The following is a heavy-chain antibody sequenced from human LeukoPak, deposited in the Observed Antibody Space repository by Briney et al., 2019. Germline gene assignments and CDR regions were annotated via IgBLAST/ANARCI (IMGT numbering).Heavy chain of an antibody. CDR3: ARLFPAKIVVIPASYYYYYMDV. V-gene: IGHV1-18*01. Sequence: GASVKVSCKASGYTFTSYGISWVRQAPGQGLEWMGWISAYNGNTNYAQKLQGRVTMTTDTSTSTAYMELRSLRSDDTAVYYCARLFPAKIVVIPASYYYYYMDVWGKGTTVTVSS. J-gene: IGHJ6*03. CDR1: GYTFTSYG. CDR2: ISAYNGNT. D-gene: IGHD2-2*01.